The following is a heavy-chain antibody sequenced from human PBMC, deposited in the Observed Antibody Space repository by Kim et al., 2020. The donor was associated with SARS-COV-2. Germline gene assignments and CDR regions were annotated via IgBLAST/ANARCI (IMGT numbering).Heavy chain of an antibody. CDR1: GYTLTELS. CDR3: ATDHLSVVRGAQGAFDI. CDR2: FDPEDGET. D-gene: IGHD3-10*01. Sequence: ASVKVSCKVSGYTLTELSMHWVRQAPGKGLEWMGGFDPEDGETIYAQKFQGRVTMTEDTSTDTAYMELSSLRSEDTAVYYCATDHLSVVRGAQGAFDIWGQGTMVTVSS. V-gene: IGHV1-24*01. J-gene: IGHJ3*02.